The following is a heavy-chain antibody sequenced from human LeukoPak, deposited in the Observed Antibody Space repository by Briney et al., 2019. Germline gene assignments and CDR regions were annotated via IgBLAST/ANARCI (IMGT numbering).Heavy chain of an antibody. CDR3: ARDRGGGYSGYDPNWFDP. CDR1: GFTYSSYS. V-gene: IGHV3-21*01. Sequence: PGGSLRLSCAASGFTYSSYSMNWVRRAPGKGLEWVSSISSSSSYIYYADSVKGRFTISRDNAKNSLYLQMNSLRAEDTAVYYCARDRGGGYSGYDPNWFDPWGQGTLVTVSS. CDR2: ISSSSSYI. J-gene: IGHJ5*02. D-gene: IGHD5-12*01.